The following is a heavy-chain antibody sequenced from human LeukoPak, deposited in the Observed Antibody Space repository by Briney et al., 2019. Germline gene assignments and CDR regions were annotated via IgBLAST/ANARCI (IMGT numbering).Heavy chain of an antibody. J-gene: IGHJ4*02. V-gene: IGHV3-23*01. CDR1: GFTFSSYA. D-gene: IGHD2-15*01. CDR2: ISGSGGST. CDR3: TTDLVNIWWEVLPTSATQGN. Sequence: GGSLRLSCAASGFTFSSYAMSWVRQAPGKGLEWVSAISGSGGSTYYADSVKGRFTISRDNSKNTLYLQMNSLKIEDTAVYYCTTDLVNIWWEVLPTSATQGNWGQGTLVTVSS.